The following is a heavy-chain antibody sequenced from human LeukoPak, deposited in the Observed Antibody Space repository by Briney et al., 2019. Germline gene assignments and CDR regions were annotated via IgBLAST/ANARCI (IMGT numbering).Heavy chain of an antibody. V-gene: IGHV1-3*01. CDR3: ARYRYSYGLDY. CDR1: GYTLTSYA. D-gene: IGHD5-18*01. CDR2: INAGNGNT. Sequence: ASVKVSCKASGYTLTSYAMHRVRDAPGHRLEWMGWINAGNGNTKYSQKFQSRVAITRDPSASTAYMELSSLRSEDTAVYYCARYRYSYGLDYWGQGTLVTVSS. J-gene: IGHJ4*02.